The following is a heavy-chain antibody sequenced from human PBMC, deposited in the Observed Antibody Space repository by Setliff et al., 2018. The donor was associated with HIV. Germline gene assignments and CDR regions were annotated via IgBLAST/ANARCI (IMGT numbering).Heavy chain of an antibody. CDR2: INHSGST. Sequence: SETLSLTCAVYGGSFSGYSWGWIRQPPGKGLEWIWEINHSGSTNYNPSLKSRVTISVDTSKRQFSLNLTSVTAADTAVYYCARSKTFYDFWGGYYTHGAFKIWGLGTMVTVSS. V-gene: IGHV4-34*01. J-gene: IGHJ3*02. CDR3: ARSKTFYDFWGGYYTHGAFKI. D-gene: IGHD3-3*01. CDR1: GGSFSGYS.